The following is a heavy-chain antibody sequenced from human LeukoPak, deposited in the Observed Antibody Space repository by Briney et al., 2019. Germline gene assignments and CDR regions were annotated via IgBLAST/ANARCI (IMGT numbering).Heavy chain of an antibody. CDR1: GYTFTGYY. CDR2: TNPNSGGT. Sequence: GASVKVSCKASGYTFTGYYMHWVRQAPGQGLEWMGWTNPNSGGTNYAQKFQGRVTMTRDTSISTAYMELSRLRSDDTAVYYCARFSGSYYNGVHSLDYWGQGTLVTVSS. CDR3: ARFSGSYYNGVHSLDY. J-gene: IGHJ4*02. V-gene: IGHV1-2*02. D-gene: IGHD3-10*01.